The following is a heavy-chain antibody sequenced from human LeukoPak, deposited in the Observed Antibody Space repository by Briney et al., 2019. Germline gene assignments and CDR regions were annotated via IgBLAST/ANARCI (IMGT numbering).Heavy chain of an antibody. CDR1: GGSISSSSYY. Sequence: SETLSLTCTVSGGSISSSSYYWGWIRQPPGKGLEWIGSIYYSGSTYYNPSLKSRVTMSVDTSKNQFSLKLSSVTAADTAVYYCARDSPTYYYDSSGYNVWGQGTLVTVSS. CDR2: IYYSGST. CDR3: ARDSPTYYYDSSGYNV. V-gene: IGHV4-39*07. D-gene: IGHD3-22*01. J-gene: IGHJ4*02.